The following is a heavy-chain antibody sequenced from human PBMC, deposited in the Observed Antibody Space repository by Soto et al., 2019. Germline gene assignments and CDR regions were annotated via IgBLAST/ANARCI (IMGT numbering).Heavy chain of an antibody. CDR3: AVIVGSLPA. D-gene: IGHD1-26*01. CDR2: MNPNSGNT. Sequence: ASVKVSCKASGYTFTSYDINWVRQATGQGLEWMGWMNPNSGNTGYAQKFQGRVTITRDTSANTGYMELNSLKSEDTAVYYCAVIVGSLPAWGQGTLVTVSS. CDR1: GYTFTSYD. J-gene: IGHJ5*02. V-gene: IGHV1-8*01.